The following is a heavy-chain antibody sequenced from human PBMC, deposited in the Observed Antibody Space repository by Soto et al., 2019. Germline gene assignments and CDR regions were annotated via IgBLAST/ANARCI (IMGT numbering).Heavy chain of an antibody. V-gene: IGHV3-30-3*01. J-gene: IGHJ5*02. CDR3: ARDKLKIFGKVKSRFDP. CDR1: GFNFGDYA. D-gene: IGHD3-3*01. Sequence: QVQLVESGGGVVQPGRSLRLSCVASGFNFGDYAIHWVRQAPGKGLEWVAVISYDAYNKYYAESVKGRFSISRDNSKNAVYLEMSSLTPEDTAVYYCARDKLKIFGKVKSRFDPWGQGTQVTVSS. CDR2: ISYDAYNK.